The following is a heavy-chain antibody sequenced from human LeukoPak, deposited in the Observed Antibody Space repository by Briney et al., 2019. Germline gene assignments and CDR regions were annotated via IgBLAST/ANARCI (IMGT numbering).Heavy chain of an antibody. CDR3: ARPYCSSTSCYTGAFDI. D-gene: IGHD2-2*02. J-gene: IGHJ3*02. CDR1: GYSFTSYW. CDR2: IYPGDSDT. V-gene: IGHV5-51*01. Sequence: GESLKISCKGSGYSFTSYWIGWVRQMPGKGLEWMGIIYPGDSDTRYSSSFQGQVTISADKSISTAYLQWSSLKASDTAMYYCARPYCSSTSCYTGAFDIWGQGTMVTVSS.